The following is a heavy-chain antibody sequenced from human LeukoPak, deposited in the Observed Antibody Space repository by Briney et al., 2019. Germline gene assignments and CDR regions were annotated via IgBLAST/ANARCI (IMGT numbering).Heavy chain of an antibody. Sequence: PSETLSLTCTVSGDSISSGDYYWSWIRQPAGKGLEWIGRISSSGSTNYNPSLKSRVTISVDTSKNQFSLKLSSVTAADTAVYYCAREVAGGYYFDYWGQGTLVTVSS. CDR1: GDSISSGDYY. V-gene: IGHV4-61*02. CDR3: AREVAGGYYFDY. D-gene: IGHD1-14*01. CDR2: ISSSGST. J-gene: IGHJ4*02.